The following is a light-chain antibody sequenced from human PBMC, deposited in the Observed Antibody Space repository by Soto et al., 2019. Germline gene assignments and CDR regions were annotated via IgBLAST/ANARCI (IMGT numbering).Light chain of an antibody. CDR1: QSVSSNY. Sequence: EIVLTQSPGTLSLSPGERATLSCRASQSVSSNYLAWYQQKPGQAPSLLIYGASSRATGIPDRFSGSGSGTDFTPTISRLEPEDFGMYYCQQYGTSAPITFGQGTRVEIE. V-gene: IGKV3-20*01. CDR2: GAS. J-gene: IGKJ5*01. CDR3: QQYGTSAPIT.